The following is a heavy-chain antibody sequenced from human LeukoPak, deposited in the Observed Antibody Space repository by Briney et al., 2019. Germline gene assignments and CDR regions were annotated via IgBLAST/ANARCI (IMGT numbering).Heavy chain of an antibody. V-gene: IGHV1-2*02. Sequence: ASVKVSCKASGYTFTGYYMHWVRQAPGQGLEWMGWINPNSGGTNYAQKFQGRVTMTRDTSISTAYMELSRLRSDDTAVYYCARSMVATFPYPYYYYYMDVWGKGTTVTVSS. CDR3: ARSMVATFPYPYYYYYMDV. CDR1: GYTFTGYY. D-gene: IGHD5-12*01. CDR2: INPNSGGT. J-gene: IGHJ6*03.